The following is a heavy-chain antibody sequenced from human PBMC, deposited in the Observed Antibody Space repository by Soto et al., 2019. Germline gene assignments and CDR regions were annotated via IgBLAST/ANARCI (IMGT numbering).Heavy chain of an antibody. D-gene: IGHD1-1*01. J-gene: IGHJ3*02. Sequence: QLQLQESGPGLVKPSETLSLTCTVSGGSINTGTYYWGWIRQPPGKGLEWIGSIYYVGSTDYNPSLKSRYTISVDTSKSRFSQRLSSVTAADPEVYYCAKNTTRSSGFEIWGQGKMVIVSS. V-gene: IGHV4-39*01. CDR3: AKNTTRSSGFEI. CDR1: GGSINTGTYY. CDR2: IYYVGST.